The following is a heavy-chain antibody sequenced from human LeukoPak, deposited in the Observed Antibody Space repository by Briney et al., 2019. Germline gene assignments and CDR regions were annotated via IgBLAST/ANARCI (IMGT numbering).Heavy chain of an antibody. CDR3: APTTSSSVFDY. CDR2: INSDGSST. Sequence: GGSLRLSCAASGFTFSSYWMHCVRQAPGKGLVWVSRINSDGSSTSYADSVKGRFTISRDNAKNTLYLQMNSLRAEDTAVYYCAPTTSSSVFDYWGQGTLVTFSS. J-gene: IGHJ4*02. CDR1: GFTFSSYW. V-gene: IGHV3-74*01. D-gene: IGHD6-6*01.